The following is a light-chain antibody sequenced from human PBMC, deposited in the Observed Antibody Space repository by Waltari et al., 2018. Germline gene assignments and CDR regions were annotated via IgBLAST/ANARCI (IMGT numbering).Light chain of an antibody. Sequence: QSALTQPPSASGSPGQSVTIPCTGTSSDVGAYNYVPWYQQYPDKAPKLMIYEVTKRPSGVPDRFSGSKSGNTASLTVSGLQAEDEADYYCISYAGNNKYVLGAGTKVTVL. CDR3: ISYAGNNKYV. CDR2: EVT. V-gene: IGLV2-8*01. J-gene: IGLJ1*01. CDR1: SSDVGAYNY.